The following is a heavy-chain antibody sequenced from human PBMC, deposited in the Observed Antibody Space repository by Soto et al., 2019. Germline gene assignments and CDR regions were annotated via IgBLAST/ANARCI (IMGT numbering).Heavy chain of an antibody. J-gene: IGHJ6*03. CDR3: ARYPGYYDFWSGYYTGFDYYMDV. Sequence: QVQLQESGPGLVKPSQTLSLTCTVSGGSISSGGYYWSWIRQHPGKGLEWIGYIYYSGSTYYNPSLRSRVTISVDTSKNQFSLKLSSVTAADTAVYYCARYPGYYDFWSGYYTGFDYYMDVWGKGTTVTVSS. V-gene: IGHV4-31*03. CDR1: GGSISSGGYY. CDR2: IYYSGST. D-gene: IGHD3-3*01.